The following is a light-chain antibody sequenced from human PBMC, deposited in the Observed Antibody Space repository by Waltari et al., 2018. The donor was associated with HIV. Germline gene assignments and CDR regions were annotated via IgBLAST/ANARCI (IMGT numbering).Light chain of an antibody. CDR1: QNIGSSY. CDR3: QQYRGLPLT. V-gene: IGKV3-20*01. J-gene: IGKJ1*01. CDR2: GAS. Sequence: EIVLTQSPGTLSLSPGDRATLSCRASQNIGSSYLAWYQHKPGQAPRLLISGASSRATGIPDRFSGSASGTDFTLTITRLEPEDFAVYYCQQYRGLPLTFGQGTTVEIK.